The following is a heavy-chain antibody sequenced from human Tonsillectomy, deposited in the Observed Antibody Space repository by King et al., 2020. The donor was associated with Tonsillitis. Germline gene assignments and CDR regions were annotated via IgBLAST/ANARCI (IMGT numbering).Heavy chain of an antibody. V-gene: IGHV3-48*02. CDR2: ISSSSTMI. Sequence: VQLVESGGGLVQPGGSLRLSCEGSGFMFSDYSMHWLRQAPGKGPEWVSYISSSSTMIYNADSVKGRFTISRDNVKRSVYLQMNSLSDEDTAIYYCARVEDGYRSAAGTWFDAWGQGTLVIVSS. CDR1: GFMFSDYS. CDR3: ARVEDGYRSAAGTWFDA. D-gene: IGHD5-24*01. J-gene: IGHJ5*02.